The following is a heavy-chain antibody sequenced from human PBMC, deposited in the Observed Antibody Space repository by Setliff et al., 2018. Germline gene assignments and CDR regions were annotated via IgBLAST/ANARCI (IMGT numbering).Heavy chain of an antibody. D-gene: IGHD3-3*01. CDR3: ARDEFLEGSYYYYYYMDV. V-gene: IGHV4-39*02. CDR2: IYYSGST. Sequence: PSETMSLTCTVSGGSISSSSYYWGWIRQPPGKGLEWIGSIYYSGSTYYNPSLKSRVTITVDTSKNQFSLKLSSVTAADPAVYYCARDEFLEGSYYYYYYMDVWGKGTTVTVSS. J-gene: IGHJ6*03. CDR1: GGSISSSSYY.